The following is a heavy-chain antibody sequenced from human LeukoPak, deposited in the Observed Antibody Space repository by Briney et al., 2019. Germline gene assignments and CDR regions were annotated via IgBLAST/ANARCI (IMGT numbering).Heavy chain of an antibody. Sequence: GGSLRLSCAASGFTFSSYEMNWVRQAPGKGLEWVSYISSSGSTIYYADSVKGRFTISRDNAKNSLYLQMNSLRAEDTAVYYCARSTDYCTSTSCYMYYFNYWGQGTLVTVSS. CDR2: ISSSGSTI. CDR1: GFTFSSYE. D-gene: IGHD2-2*01. CDR3: ARSTDYCTSTSCYMYYFNY. V-gene: IGHV3-48*03. J-gene: IGHJ4*02.